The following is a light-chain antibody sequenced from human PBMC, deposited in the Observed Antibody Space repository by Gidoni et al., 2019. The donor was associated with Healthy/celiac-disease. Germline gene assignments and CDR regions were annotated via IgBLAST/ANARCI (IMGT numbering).Light chain of an antibody. CDR3: QQYGGSWT. CDR1: QSVSSSY. V-gene: IGKV3-20*01. J-gene: IGKJ2*02. Sequence: QSPGTLSLSPGERATLSCRASQSVSSSYLAWYQQKPGQAPRLLIYGASSRATGIPDRFSGSGSGTDFTLTISRLEPEDVAVYYCQQYGGSWTFGQGTKLEIK. CDR2: GAS.